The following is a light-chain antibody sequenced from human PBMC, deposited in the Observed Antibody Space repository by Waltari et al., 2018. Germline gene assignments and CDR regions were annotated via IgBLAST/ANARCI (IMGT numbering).Light chain of an antibody. CDR1: QSISNF. CDR2: DAS. J-gene: IGKJ3*01. V-gene: IGKV1-39*01. Sequence: DFQMTQSPSSLSASVGDRVTITCRASQSISNFLNWYQQKPGKAPKLLIYDASNLQSGVPLRFSGSGFGTDFTLTISSLQPEDFATYYCQQSYSPPPITFGPGTKVDVK. CDR3: QQSYSPPPIT.